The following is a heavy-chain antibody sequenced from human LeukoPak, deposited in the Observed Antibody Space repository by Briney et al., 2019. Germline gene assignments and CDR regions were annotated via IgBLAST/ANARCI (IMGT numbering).Heavy chain of an antibody. D-gene: IGHD1-26*01. V-gene: IGHV1-2*02. CDR3: ARHPYSGSYHFDY. J-gene: IGHJ4*02. CDR2: INPNSGGT. Sequence: ASVKVSCKASGYTFTGYYMHWVRQAPGQGLEWMGWINPNSGGTNYAQKFQGRVTMTRDTSISTAYTELSRLTSDDTAVYYCARHPYSGSYHFDYWGQGTLVTVSS. CDR1: GYTFTGYY.